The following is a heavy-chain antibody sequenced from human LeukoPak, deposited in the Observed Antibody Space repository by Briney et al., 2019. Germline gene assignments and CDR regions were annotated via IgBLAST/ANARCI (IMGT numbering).Heavy chain of an antibody. V-gene: IGHV3-21*01. CDR2: ISSSSSYI. CDR3: AREEVRDGYNYY. Sequence: GGSLRLSCAASGFTFSSYSMNWVRQAPGKGLEWVSSISSSSSYIYYADSVKGRFTISRDNAKNSLYLQMNSLRAEDTAVYYCAREEVRDGYNYYWGQGTLVTVSS. D-gene: IGHD5-24*01. J-gene: IGHJ4*02. CDR1: GFTFSSYS.